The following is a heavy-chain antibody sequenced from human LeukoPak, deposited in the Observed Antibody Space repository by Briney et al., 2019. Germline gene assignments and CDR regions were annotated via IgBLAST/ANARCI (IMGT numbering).Heavy chain of an antibody. V-gene: IGHV1-46*01. CDR2: INPSGGST. J-gene: IGHJ5*02. CDR1: GGTFSSYA. Sequence: ASVKVSCKASGGTFSSYAISWVRQAPGQGLEWMGIINPSGGSTSYAQKFQGRVTMTRDTSTSTVYMELSSLRSEDTAVYYCARDLGATGYNWFDPWGQGTLVTVSS. CDR3: ARDLGATGYNWFDP. D-gene: IGHD1-26*01.